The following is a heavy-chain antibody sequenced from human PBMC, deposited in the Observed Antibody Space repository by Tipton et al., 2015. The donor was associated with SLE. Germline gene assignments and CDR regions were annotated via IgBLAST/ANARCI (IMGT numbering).Heavy chain of an antibody. J-gene: IGHJ4*02. CDR3: ARGMYYGSGSYNSH. V-gene: IGHV3-48*03. D-gene: IGHD3-10*01. Sequence: SLRLSCAASGFTFNNYEMDWVRQAPGKGLEWISHISVSGGTKYYANSVKGRFTVSRDTAKNSLYLQMNSLRVDDTAVYYCARGMYYGSGSYNSHWGQGTLVTVSA. CDR1: GFTFNNYE. CDR2: ISVSGGTK.